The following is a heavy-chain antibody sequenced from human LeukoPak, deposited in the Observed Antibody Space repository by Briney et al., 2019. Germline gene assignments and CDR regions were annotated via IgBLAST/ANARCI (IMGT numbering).Heavy chain of an antibody. D-gene: IGHD4-11*01. CDR2: ISSSSSYI. CDR1: GFTFSSYS. Sequence: PGGSLRLSCAASGFTFSSYSMNWVRQAPGKRLEWVSSISSSSSYIYYADSVKGRFTISRDNAKNPLYLQMNSLRAEDTAVYYCATGTTVTTNDYWGQGTLVTVSS. V-gene: IGHV3-21*01. CDR3: ATGTTVTTNDY. J-gene: IGHJ4*02.